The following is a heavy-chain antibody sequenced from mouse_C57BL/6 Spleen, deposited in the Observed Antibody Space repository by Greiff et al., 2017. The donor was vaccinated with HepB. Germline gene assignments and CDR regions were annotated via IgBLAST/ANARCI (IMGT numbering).Heavy chain of an antibody. CDR2: IDPSDSYT. D-gene: IGHD1-1*01. CDR1: GYTFTSYW. CDR3: ARGYYYGSSYYAMDY. V-gene: IGHV1-59*01. Sequence: QVQLQQSGAELVRPGTSVKLSCKASGYTFTSYWMHWVKQRPGQGLEWIGVIDPSDSYTNYNQKFKGKATLTVDTSSSTAYMQLSSLTSEDSAVYYCARGYYYGSSYYAMDYWGQGTSVTVSS. J-gene: IGHJ4*01.